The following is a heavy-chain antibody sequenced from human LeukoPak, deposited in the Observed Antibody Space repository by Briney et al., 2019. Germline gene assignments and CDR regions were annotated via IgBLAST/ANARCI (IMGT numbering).Heavy chain of an antibody. CDR1: GGSISSYY. CDR2: IYTSGST. D-gene: IGHD3-22*01. V-gene: IGHV4-4*07. J-gene: IGHJ4*02. Sequence: SETLSLTCTVSGGSISSYYWSWIRQPAGKGLEWIGRIYTSGSTNYNPSLKSRVTMSVDTSKNQFSLKLSSATAADTAVYYCARVITYYYDSSGYYEGGPQYYFDYWGQGTLVTVSS. CDR3: ARVITYYYDSSGYYEGGPQYYFDY.